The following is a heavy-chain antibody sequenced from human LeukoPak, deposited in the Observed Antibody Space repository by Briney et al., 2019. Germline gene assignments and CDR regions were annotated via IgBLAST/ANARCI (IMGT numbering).Heavy chain of an antibody. Sequence: GSSVKVSCEASGGTFSSYAISWVRQAPGQGLEWMGRIIPILGIANYAQKFQGRVTITADKSTSTAYMELSSLRSEDTAVYYCARDLGTYYDILTGYYYWGQGTLVTVSS. CDR1: GGTFSSYA. D-gene: IGHD3-9*01. J-gene: IGHJ4*02. CDR2: IIPILGIA. V-gene: IGHV1-69*04. CDR3: ARDLGTYYDILTGYYY.